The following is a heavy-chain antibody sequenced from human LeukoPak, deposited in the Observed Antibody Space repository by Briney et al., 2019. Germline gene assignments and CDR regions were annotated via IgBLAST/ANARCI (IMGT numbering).Heavy chain of an antibody. CDR2: ISSSGSPR. Sequence: GGSLRLSCAASGFIFNSYEMNWVRQAPGKGLEWVSYISSSGSPRYYADSVKGRFTISRDNAKNSLYLQMNSLRADDTAVYYCAREYNFWSGYHSYNWFDPWGQGTLVTVSS. V-gene: IGHV3-48*03. CDR3: AREYNFWSGYHSYNWFDP. CDR1: GFIFNSYE. D-gene: IGHD3-3*01. J-gene: IGHJ5*02.